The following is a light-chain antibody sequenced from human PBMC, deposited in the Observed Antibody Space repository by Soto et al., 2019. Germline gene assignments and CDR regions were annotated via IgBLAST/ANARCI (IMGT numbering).Light chain of an antibody. J-gene: IGKJ5*01. CDR1: QRINSY. CDR2: GAS. V-gene: IGKV1-39*01. Sequence: IQVNQSPSSVSASVGDRVTISCRTSQRINSYLNWYQQKPGEAPTLLIYGASSLQSGVPSRFSGSGSGTDFTLAINSLQPEDFATYYCQQSSRTPITFGQVTRLENK. CDR3: QQSSRTPIT.